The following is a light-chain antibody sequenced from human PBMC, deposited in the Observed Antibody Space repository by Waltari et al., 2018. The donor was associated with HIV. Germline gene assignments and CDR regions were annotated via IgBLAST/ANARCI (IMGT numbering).Light chain of an antibody. Sequence: EIVMTQSQVSRSVSPGERANIPCRAGQGVSGNLAWYQQKTGQAPRLLIYGASPRATGIPARFSCSGSWTEFTLTINRLQSEDFAIYYCQQYDKWPLTFGGGTRVEIK. CDR2: GAS. J-gene: IGKJ4*01. CDR3: QQYDKWPLT. V-gene: IGKV3-15*01. CDR1: QGVSGN.